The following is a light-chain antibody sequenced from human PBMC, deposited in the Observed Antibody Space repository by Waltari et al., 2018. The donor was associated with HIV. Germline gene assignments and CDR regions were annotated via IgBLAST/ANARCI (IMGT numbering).Light chain of an antibody. CDR1: SSKFGNAF. CDR2: DND. V-gene: IGLV1-51*01. J-gene: IGLJ3*02. CDR3: GTWETSLGAGV. Sequence: QSVLTQPPSVSAAPGQKVTISCSGSSSKFGNAFVSWYQHLPGAAPKLLIYDNDKRPSVISDRFSGSKSGTSATLGITGLETGDEADDYCGTWETSLGAGVFGGGTKLTVL.